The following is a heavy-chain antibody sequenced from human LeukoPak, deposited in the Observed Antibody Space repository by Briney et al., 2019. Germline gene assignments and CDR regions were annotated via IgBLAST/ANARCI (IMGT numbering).Heavy chain of an antibody. D-gene: IGHD2-21*01. CDR2: IYYSGST. CDR3: ASQLLRLYYFDY. CDR1: GGSISSGGYY. J-gene: IGHJ4*02. Sequence: SETLSLTCTVSGGSISSGGYYWSWIRQHPGKGLEWIGYIYYSGSTYYNPSLKSRVTISVDTSKNQFSLRLSSVTAADTAVYYCASQLLRLYYFDYWGQGTLVTVSS. V-gene: IGHV4-31*03.